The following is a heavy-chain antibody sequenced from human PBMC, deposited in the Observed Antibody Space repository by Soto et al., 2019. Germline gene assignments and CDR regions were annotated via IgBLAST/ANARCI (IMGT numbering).Heavy chain of an antibody. V-gene: IGHV3-23*01. CDR3: TKDPSTGYADH. J-gene: IGHJ1*01. CDR1: DFIFLDYA. D-gene: IGHD3-9*01. Sequence: PWGSLRLSCSASDFIFLDYAMTWVRQAPGKGLEWVSTISRGGAYTHYADSVEGRFTISRDNSKNILYLDMRSLRGEDTAFYYCTKDPSTGYADHWGQGTLVTVSS. CDR2: ISRGGAYT.